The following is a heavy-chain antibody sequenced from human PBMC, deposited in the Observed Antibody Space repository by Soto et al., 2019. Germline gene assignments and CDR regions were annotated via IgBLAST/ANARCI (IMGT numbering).Heavy chain of an antibody. CDR2: SYYSEST. D-gene: IGHD2-2*01. J-gene: IGHJ4*02. CDR3: ARQRRYEKVYQYQLLKEFDY. CDR1: GGSISSSGYY. V-gene: IGHV4-39*01. Sequence: SETMSLTCTVSGGSISSSGYYWGWIRQPPGKGLEWIGSSYYSESTYYNPSLKSRVTISADTSKNQFSLKLSSVTAADTAVYYCARQRRYEKVYQYQLLKEFDYWGQGTLVTVSS.